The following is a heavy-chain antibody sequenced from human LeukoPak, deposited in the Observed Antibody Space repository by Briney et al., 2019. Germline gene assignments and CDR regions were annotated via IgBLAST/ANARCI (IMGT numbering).Heavy chain of an antibody. CDR1: GGSISSGSYY. D-gene: IGHD3-10*01. V-gene: IGHV4-61*02. Sequence: PSETLSLTCTVSGGSISSGSYYWRWIRQPAGKGLEWIGRIYTSGSTNYNPSLKSRVTISVDTSKNQFSLKLSSVTAADTAVYYCARAAGSGSYLWFDPWGQGTLVTVSS. CDR2: IYTSGST. CDR3: ARAAGSGSYLWFDP. J-gene: IGHJ5*02.